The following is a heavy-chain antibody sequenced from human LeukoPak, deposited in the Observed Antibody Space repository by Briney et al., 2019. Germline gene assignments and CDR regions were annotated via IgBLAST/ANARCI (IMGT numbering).Heavy chain of an antibody. Sequence: RAGRPLSLSGAASGFSFSDYGIHWLRQAAGRGLERVAVYWNGGTNGYYSDTVKGRITISRDNSQYTVYLQMDSLRAEDTALCYGARGSGRYYRGYLQPWGQGTLVTVSS. CDR1: GFSFSDYG. CDR2: YWNGGTNG. CDR3: ARGSGRYYRGYLQP. J-gene: IGHJ1*01. V-gene: IGHV3-33*01. D-gene: IGHD1-26*01.